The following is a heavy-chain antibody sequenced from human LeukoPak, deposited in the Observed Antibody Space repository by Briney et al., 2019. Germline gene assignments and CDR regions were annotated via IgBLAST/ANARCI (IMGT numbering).Heavy chain of an antibody. CDR1: GSTFSSYS. D-gene: IGHD1-20*01. CDR3: ARDPPFIIGTTFFDY. V-gene: IGHV3-21*01. CDR2: ISTSSTYI. J-gene: IGHJ4*02. Sequence: GGSLRLSCAASGSTFSSYSMNWVRQAPGKGLEWVSSISTSSTYIYYADSVKGRFTISRDNAKNSLYLQMNSLRAEDTAVYYCARDPPFIIGTTFFDYWGQGTLVTVSS.